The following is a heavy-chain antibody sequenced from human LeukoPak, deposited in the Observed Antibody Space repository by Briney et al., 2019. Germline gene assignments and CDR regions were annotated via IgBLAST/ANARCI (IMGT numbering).Heavy chain of an antibody. CDR2: ISGGGDIT. Sequence: PGGSPRLSCAASGFTVSSKYMSWVRQAPGKGLEWVSAISGGGDITYYADSVTGRFTISRDNSKDTLFLQMHSLRPGDTAVYYCVREDTPATANYWGQGTLVTISS. CDR1: GFTVSSKY. D-gene: IGHD2-21*02. J-gene: IGHJ4*02. V-gene: IGHV3-23*01. CDR3: VREDTPATANY.